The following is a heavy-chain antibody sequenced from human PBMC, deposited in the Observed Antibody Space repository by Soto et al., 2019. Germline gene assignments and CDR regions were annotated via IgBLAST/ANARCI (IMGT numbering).Heavy chain of an antibody. CDR3: ARGLCTGGTCYGLTFDL. V-gene: IGHV1-8*01. Sequence: QVQLVQSGAEMKKPGASVKVACKASGYTFTSFDISWLRQATGQGLEWMGWMAPFSGNTGSAQKFQRRISLTRNTSINTAYMELTGLTSDDTAMYYCARGLCTGGTCYGLTFDLWGQGTVVTVSS. CDR1: GYTFTSFD. CDR2: MAPFSGNT. D-gene: IGHD2-15*01. J-gene: IGHJ3*01.